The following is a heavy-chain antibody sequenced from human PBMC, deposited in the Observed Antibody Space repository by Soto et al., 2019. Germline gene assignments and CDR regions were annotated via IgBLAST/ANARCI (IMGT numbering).Heavy chain of an antibody. V-gene: IGHV3-30-3*01. J-gene: IGHJ6*02. CDR1: GFTFSSYA. Sequence: QVQLVESGGGVVQPGRSLRLSCAASGFTFSSYAMHWVRQAPGKGLEWVAVISYDGSNKYYADSVKGRFTISRDNSKNTLYLQMNSLRAEDTAVYYCARRGPYYYDSSGYYYVYYYGMDVWGQGTTVTVSS. CDR2: ISYDGSNK. CDR3: ARRGPYYYDSSGYYYVYYYGMDV. D-gene: IGHD3-22*01.